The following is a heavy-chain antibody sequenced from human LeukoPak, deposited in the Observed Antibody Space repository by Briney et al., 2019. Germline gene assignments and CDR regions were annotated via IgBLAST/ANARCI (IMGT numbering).Heavy chain of an antibody. CDR2: INHSGST. V-gene: IGHV4-34*01. CDR3: ARGAPSRTRPTPFDY. Sequence: SAALSLPSAVDGGAFSSYYWSWFRRPPGKGREWIGEINHSGSTNYNTSLKSRVTISVDTSKNQFSLKLSSVTAADTAVYYCARGAPSRTRPTPFDYWGQGTLVTVSS. D-gene: IGHD1-14*01. J-gene: IGHJ4*02. CDR1: GGAFSSYY.